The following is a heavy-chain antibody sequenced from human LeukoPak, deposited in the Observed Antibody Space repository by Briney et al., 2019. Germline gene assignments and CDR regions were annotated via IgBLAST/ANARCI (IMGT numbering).Heavy chain of an antibody. CDR2: ISPSGGST. J-gene: IGHJ4*02. CDR1: GYTFTSNY. D-gene: IGHD1-7*01. Sequence: ASVKVSCKAFGYTFTSNYMHWVRQAPGQGPEWMGVISPSGGSTTYAQKFQGRVTMTRDMSTSTVYMELSSLRSEDTAVYYCARKGVWNYVPFDYWGQGTLVTVSS. V-gene: IGHV1-46*01. CDR3: ARKGVWNYVPFDY.